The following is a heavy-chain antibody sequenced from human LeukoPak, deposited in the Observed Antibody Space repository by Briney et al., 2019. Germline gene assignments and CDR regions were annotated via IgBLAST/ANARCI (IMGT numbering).Heavy chain of an antibody. Sequence: GGSLRLSCAASGFTFSSYAMHWVRQAPGKGLEWVAVISYDGSNKYYADSVKGRFTISRDNSKNTLYLQMNSLRAEDTAVYYCARDDYDFWSGYRYYYYYYMDVWGKGTTVTVSS. J-gene: IGHJ6*03. CDR3: ARDDYDFWSGYRYYYYYYMDV. D-gene: IGHD3-3*01. CDR1: GFTFSSYA. CDR2: ISYDGSNK. V-gene: IGHV3-30*01.